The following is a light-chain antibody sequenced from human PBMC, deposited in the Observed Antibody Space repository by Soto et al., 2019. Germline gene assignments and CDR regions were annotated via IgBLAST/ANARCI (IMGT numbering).Light chain of an antibody. CDR2: LGS. CDR1: QSLLYSNGYNY. Sequence: DIVMTQSPLSLPVTPGEPASVSCRSSQSLLYSNGYNYLDWYLQKPGQSPQLLIYLGSNRSSGVPDRFTGSGAGTDFTLKISRVDAEDVAVYYCMQALQTPYTFGQGTKLEIK. CDR3: MQALQTPYT. V-gene: IGKV2-28*01. J-gene: IGKJ2*01.